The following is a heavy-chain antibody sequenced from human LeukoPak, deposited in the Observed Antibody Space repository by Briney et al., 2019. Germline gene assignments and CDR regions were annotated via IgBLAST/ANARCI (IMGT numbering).Heavy chain of an antibody. Sequence: SETLSLTCTVSGGSISSYYWSWIRQPPGKGLEWIGYIYTSGSTNYNPSLKSRVTISVDTSKNQFSLKLSSVTAADTALYYCARLVDGWCWIQHYREYYMDVWGKGTTVTVSS. CDR1: GGSISSYY. J-gene: IGHJ6*03. D-gene: IGHD5-18*01. CDR2: IYTSGST. V-gene: IGHV4-4*09. CDR3: ARLVDGWCWIQHYREYYMDV.